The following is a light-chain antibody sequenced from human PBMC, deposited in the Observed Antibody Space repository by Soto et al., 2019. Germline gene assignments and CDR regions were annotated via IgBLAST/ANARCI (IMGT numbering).Light chain of an antibody. CDR2: GSS. J-gene: IGKJ2*01. CDR1: QSVSNKY. Sequence: EVVLTQSPGTLSSSTGERATLSCRASQSVSNKYLAWYQQKPGQAPRLLIFGSSDRATGIPDRFSGSGSGTDFTLTISRLEPEDFAVYYCQQYGSSPPYTFGQGTKLEIK. CDR3: QQYGSSPPYT. V-gene: IGKV3-20*01.